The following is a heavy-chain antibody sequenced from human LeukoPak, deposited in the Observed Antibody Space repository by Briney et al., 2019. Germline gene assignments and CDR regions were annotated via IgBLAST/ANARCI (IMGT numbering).Heavy chain of an antibody. J-gene: IGHJ3*02. D-gene: IGHD4-17*01. CDR2: IYTSGST. V-gene: IGHV4-4*07. CDR3: ARVGALRGRQDDAFDI. CDR1: GGSISSYY. Sequence: SETLSLTCTVSGGSISSYYWSWIRQPAGKGLEWIGRIYTSGSTNYNPSLKSRVTMSVDTSKNQFSLKLSSVTAADTALYYCARVGALRGRQDDAFDIWGQGTMVTVSS.